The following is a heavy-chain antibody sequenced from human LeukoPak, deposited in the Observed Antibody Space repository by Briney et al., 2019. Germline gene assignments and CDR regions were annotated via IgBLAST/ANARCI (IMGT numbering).Heavy chain of an antibody. CDR1: GGSFSGYY. J-gene: IGHJ4*02. V-gene: IGHV4-34*01. CDR3: VRREYQLLWRRYYFDY. D-gene: IGHD2-2*01. Sequence: SETLSLTCAVYGGSFSGYYWSWIRQPPGKGLEWIGEINHSGSTNYNPSLKSRVTISVDTSKNQFSLKLSSVTAADTAVYYCVRREYQLLWRRYYFDYWGQGTLVTVSS. CDR2: INHSGST.